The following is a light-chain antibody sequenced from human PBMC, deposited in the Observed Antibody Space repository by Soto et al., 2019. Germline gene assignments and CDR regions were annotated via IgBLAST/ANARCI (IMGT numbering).Light chain of an antibody. CDR3: QQYNNWPWA. Sequence: EIVMTQSPATLSVSPGERATLSCRASQSVSRNLAWYQQKPGQAPRLLIYGASTRATGITARFSGSGSGTEFTLTIGSLQSEDFAVYYCQQYNNWPWAFGQGTKVEIK. CDR1: QSVSRN. J-gene: IGKJ1*01. V-gene: IGKV3-15*01. CDR2: GAS.